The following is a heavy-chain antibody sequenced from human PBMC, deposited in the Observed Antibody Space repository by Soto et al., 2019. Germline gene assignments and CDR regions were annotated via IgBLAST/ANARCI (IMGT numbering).Heavy chain of an antibody. CDR1: GYTFTSYG. Sequence: ASVKVSCKASGYTFTSYGISWVRQAPGQGLEWMGWISAYNGNTNYAQKLQGRVTMTTDTSTSTAYMELRSLRSDDTAVYYCARDDIVVVVAGYYYGMDVWGQGTTVTVSS. J-gene: IGHJ6*02. CDR3: ARDDIVVVVAGYYYGMDV. V-gene: IGHV1-18*01. CDR2: ISAYNGNT. D-gene: IGHD2-15*01.